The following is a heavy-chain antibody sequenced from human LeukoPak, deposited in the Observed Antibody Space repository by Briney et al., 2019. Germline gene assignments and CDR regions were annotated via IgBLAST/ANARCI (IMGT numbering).Heavy chain of an antibody. CDR2: IKHDGSER. Sequence: PGGSLRLSCASSGFTFSNYWMSWVRQAPGKGLEWVANIKHDGSERYYVDSVEGRFTISRDNSKNTLYLQMNSLRAEDTAVYYCAGSSSVWSTIDYWGQGTLVTVSS. J-gene: IGHJ4*02. CDR1: GFTFSNYW. D-gene: IGHD6-19*01. V-gene: IGHV3-7*03. CDR3: AGSSSVWSTIDY.